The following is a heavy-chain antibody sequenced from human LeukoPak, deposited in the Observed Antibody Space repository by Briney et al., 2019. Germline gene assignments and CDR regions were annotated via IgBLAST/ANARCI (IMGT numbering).Heavy chain of an antibody. CDR3: ALSSYYYGSGSYDYYYMDV. J-gene: IGHJ6*03. CDR1: GFTFSTYW. V-gene: IGHV3-43*01. D-gene: IGHD3-10*01. Sequence: GGSLRLSCAASGFTFSTYWMHWVRQAPGKGLEWVSLISWDGGSTYYADSVKGRFTISRDNSKNSLYLQMNSLRTEDTALYYCALSSYYYGSGSYDYYYMDVWGKGTTVTISS. CDR2: ISWDGGST.